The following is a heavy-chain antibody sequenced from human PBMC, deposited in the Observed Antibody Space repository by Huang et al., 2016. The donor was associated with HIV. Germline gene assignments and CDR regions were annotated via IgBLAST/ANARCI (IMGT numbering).Heavy chain of an antibody. D-gene: IGHD2-2*01. CDR3: ASLVVPAAISADY. J-gene: IGHJ4*01. CDR1: GFTFSSYS. Sequence: EVQLVESGGDLVQPGGSLRLSCAASGFTFSSYSMNWVRQAPGKGLEWVSYISSSSSTIYYADSVKGRFTISRDNAKNSLYLQMNSLRTEDTAVYYCASLVVPAAISADYWGHGTLVTVSS. V-gene: IGHV3-48*01. CDR2: ISSSSSTI.